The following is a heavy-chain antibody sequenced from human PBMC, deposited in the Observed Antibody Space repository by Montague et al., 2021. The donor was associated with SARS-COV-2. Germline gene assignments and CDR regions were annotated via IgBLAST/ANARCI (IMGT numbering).Heavy chain of an antibody. CDR2: INSDGSRT. D-gene: IGHD6-19*01. CDR1: GFTFRSYW. J-gene: IGHJ4*02. Sequence: SLRLSCAASGFTFRSYWMHWVRQAPGKGLVWVSRINSDGSRTTYAASVKGRFAISRDNAKSTLYLQMDSLRPEDTAMYYCARDQWLLFPFDYWGQGTLVTVSS. V-gene: IGHV3-74*03. CDR3: ARDQWLLFPFDY.